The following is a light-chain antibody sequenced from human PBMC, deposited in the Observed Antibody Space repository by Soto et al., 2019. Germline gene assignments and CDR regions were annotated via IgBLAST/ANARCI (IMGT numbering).Light chain of an antibody. Sequence: QSALTQPASVSGSPGQSITISCTGTSSEVGGYNYVSWYQQHPGKAPKLMIYEVSNRPSGVSNRFSGSKSGNTASLTISGLQAEDAADYYCSSYTSSSTPYVFGTGTKLTVL. CDR3: SSYTSSSTPYV. J-gene: IGLJ1*01. V-gene: IGLV2-14*01. CDR1: SSEVGGYNY. CDR2: EVS.